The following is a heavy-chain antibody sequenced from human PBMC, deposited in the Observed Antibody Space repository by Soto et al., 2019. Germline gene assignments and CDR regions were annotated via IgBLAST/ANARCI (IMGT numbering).Heavy chain of an antibody. V-gene: IGHV3-33*01. CDR2: IWYDGSNK. CDR3: AREVGSGWDGGMDV. Sequence: GGSLRLSCAASGFTFSSYGMHWVRQAPGKGLEWVAVIWYDGSNKYYADSVKGRFTISRDNSKNTLYLQMNSLRAEDTAVSYYAREVGSGWDGGMDVWGQGTTVTVSS. J-gene: IGHJ6*02. D-gene: IGHD6-19*01. CDR1: GFTFSSYG.